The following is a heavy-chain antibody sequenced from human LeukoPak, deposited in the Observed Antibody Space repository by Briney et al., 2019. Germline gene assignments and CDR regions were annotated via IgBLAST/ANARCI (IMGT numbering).Heavy chain of an antibody. CDR3: TRVGGSYYFDY. CDR2: IKSKTDGGTV. J-gene: IGHJ4*02. D-gene: IGHD1-26*01. V-gene: IGHV3-15*01. Sequence: PGGSLRLSCAASGFTFNNAWMTWVRQAPGKGLEWVGRIKSKTDGGTVDYAAPVKGRFTISRDDSKSIAYLQMNSLKTEDTAVYYCTRVGGSYYFDYWGQGTLVTVSS. CDR1: GFTFNNAW.